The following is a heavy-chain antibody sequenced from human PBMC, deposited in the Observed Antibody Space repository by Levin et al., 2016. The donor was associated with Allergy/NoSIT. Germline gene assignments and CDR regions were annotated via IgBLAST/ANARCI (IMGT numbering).Heavy chain of an antibody. Sequence: SVKVSCKASGFTFTSSAVQWVRQARGQRLEWIGWIVVGSGNTNSAQKFQGRVTMTRDTSISTAYMDLSGLRSDDTAVYYCARDQGWGSQAAGGSDAFDIWGQGTMVTVSS. V-gene: IGHV1-58*01. D-gene: IGHD1-26*01. CDR1: GFTFTSSA. J-gene: IGHJ3*02. CDR2: IVVGSGNT. CDR3: ARDQGWGSQAAGGSDAFDI.